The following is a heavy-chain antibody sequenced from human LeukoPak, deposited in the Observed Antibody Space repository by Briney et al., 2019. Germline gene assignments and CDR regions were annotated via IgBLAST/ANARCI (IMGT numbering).Heavy chain of an antibody. J-gene: IGHJ4*02. D-gene: IGHD6-13*01. CDR2: INHSGST. V-gene: IGHV4-34*01. CDR1: GESFSGYY. Sequence: SETLSLTCAVYGESFSGYYWSWIRQPPGKGLEWIGEINHSGSTNYNPSLKSRVTISVDTSKNQFSLKLSSVTAADTAVYYCARGKQQLTHKRFFDYWGQGTLVTVSS. CDR3: ARGKQQLTHKRFFDY.